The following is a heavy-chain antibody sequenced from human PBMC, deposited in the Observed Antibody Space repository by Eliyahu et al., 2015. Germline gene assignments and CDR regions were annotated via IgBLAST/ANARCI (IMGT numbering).Heavy chain of an antibody. J-gene: IGHJ5*02. D-gene: IGHD3-3*01. CDR3: ARDGLWSNNWFDT. CDR2: INPSHGDS. V-gene: IGHV1-2*02. Sequence: QVQLVQSGAEVRKPGASVKVSXXASGYSFTDYYIHRVRQAPGQGLEWVGWINPSHGDSNYAQKFQGRVTMTRDTSTSTVHMELNSLRSDDTAVFYCARDGLWSNNWFDTWGQGTVVTVSS. CDR1: GYSFTDYY.